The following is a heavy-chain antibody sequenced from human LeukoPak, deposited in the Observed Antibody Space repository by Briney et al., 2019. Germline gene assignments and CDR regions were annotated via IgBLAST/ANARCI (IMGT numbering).Heavy chain of an antibody. J-gene: IGHJ4*02. CDR3: AKGRPNDDCSNGHYYRRDSDY. CDR2: ITSSGDGT. Sequence: QAGGSLRLSCAASGFTFSIYAMSWVRQAPGKGLQWVSSITSSGDGTYYADSVKGRFTISRDNSENMLYLQMNSLRVEDTAVYFCAKGRPNDDCSNGHYYRRDSDYWAQGTVVSVSS. CDR1: GFTFSIYA. V-gene: IGHV3-23*01. D-gene: IGHD3-22*01.